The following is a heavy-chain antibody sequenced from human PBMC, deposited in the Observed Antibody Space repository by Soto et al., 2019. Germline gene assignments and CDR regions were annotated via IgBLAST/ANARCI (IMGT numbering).Heavy chain of an antibody. V-gene: IGHV4-34*01. CDR1: GGSFSGYY. D-gene: IGHD2-2*01. CDR2: INHSGST. CDR3: ARIRTYQLLLYYYYCYMDV. J-gene: IGHJ6*03. Sequence: QVQLQQWGAGLLKPSETLSLTCAVYGGSFSGYYWSWIRQPPGKGLEWIGEINHSGSTNYNPSLKSRVTISVDTSKNQFSLKLSSVTAADTAVYYCARIRTYQLLLYYYYCYMDVWGKGTTVTVSS.